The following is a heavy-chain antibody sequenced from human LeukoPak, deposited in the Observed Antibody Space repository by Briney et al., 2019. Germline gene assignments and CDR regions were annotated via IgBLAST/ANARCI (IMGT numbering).Heavy chain of an antibody. V-gene: IGHV3-23*01. CDR3: PKGYSSAWYVDY. D-gene: IGHD6-19*01. Sequence: PGGSLRLSCAASGFTFRSYDMSCVRQAPGKGLEWVSLISGSGAGTYYADSVKGRFTISRDNSKDTLYLQMNTLSAEDTAVYYCPKGYSSAWYVDYWGRGTLVTVSS. CDR1: GFTFRSYD. CDR2: ISGSGAGT. J-gene: IGHJ4*02.